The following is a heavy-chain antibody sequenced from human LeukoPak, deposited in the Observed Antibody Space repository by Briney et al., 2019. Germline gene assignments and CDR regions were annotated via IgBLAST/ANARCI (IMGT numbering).Heavy chain of an antibody. CDR2: ISWNSGSI. CDR1: GFTFDDYA. J-gene: IGHJ2*01. CDR3: AKDIAAADTGWYFDL. D-gene: IGHD6-13*01. V-gene: IGHV3-9*01. Sequence: GGSLRLSCAASGFTFDDYAMHWVRQAPGKGLEWVSGISWNSGSIGYADSVKGRFTISRDNAKNSLYLQMNSLRAEDTALYYCAKDIAAADTGWYFDLWGRGTLVTVSS.